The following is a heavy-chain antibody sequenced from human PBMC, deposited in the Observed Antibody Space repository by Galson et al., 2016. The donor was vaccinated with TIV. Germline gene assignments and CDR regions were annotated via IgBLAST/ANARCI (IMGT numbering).Heavy chain of an antibody. CDR3: AKDRGYFEGFDH. J-gene: IGHJ4*02. CDR2: LSGGATNT. D-gene: IGHD6-25*01. CDR1: GFRFNEYE. Sequence: SLRLSCAASGFRFNEYEMSWVRQAPGKGLEWVSALSGGATNTYYSDSVKGRFTISRDNSQNKVFLVMDSLRVDDTAVYYCAKDRGYFEGFDHWGPGTLVTVSS. V-gene: IGHV3-23*01.